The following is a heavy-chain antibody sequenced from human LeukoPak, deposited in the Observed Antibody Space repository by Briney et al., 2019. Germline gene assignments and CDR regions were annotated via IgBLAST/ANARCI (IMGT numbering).Heavy chain of an antibody. V-gene: IGHV3-53*01. CDR1: GFTVSDNY. CDR3: ARDAPQVPAAGVLAS. D-gene: IGHD6-13*01. Sequence: GGSLRLPCAASGFTVSDNYMSWVRQAPGKGLEWVSVMYSRGDTYYASSVKGRFTFSRDISKNTLYLQMNGLRTEDSAMYYCARDAPQVPAAGVLASWGQGTLVIVSS. CDR2: MYSRGDT. J-gene: IGHJ5*02.